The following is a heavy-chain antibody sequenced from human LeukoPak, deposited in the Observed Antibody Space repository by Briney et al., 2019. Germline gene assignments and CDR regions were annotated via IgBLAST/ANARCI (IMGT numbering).Heavy chain of an antibody. CDR2: ISSTGSYM. V-gene: IGHV3-21*01. CDR3: ARDVAAGAFDY. CDR1: GCTFSSYA. J-gene: IGHJ4*02. D-gene: IGHD6-19*01. Sequence: GGSLRLSCAASGCTFSSYAMNWVRQAPGKGLEWVSSISSTGSYMSYADSVKGRFTISRDNAKNSLYLQVSSLRAEDTAVYYCARDVAAGAFDYWGQGTLVTVSS.